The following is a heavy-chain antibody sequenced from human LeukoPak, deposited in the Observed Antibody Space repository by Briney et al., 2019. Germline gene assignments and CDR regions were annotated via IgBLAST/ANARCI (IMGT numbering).Heavy chain of an antibody. CDR3: ARHWVIAVAERDWFDP. CDR1: GGSFSGYY. CDR2: IYYSGST. J-gene: IGHJ5*02. V-gene: IGHV4-59*08. D-gene: IGHD6-19*01. Sequence: LETLSLTCAVYGGSFSGYYWSWIRQHPGKGLEWIGYIYYSGSTYYNPSLKSRVTISVDTSKNQFSLKLSSVTAADTAVYYCARHWVIAVAERDWFDPWGQGTLVTVSS.